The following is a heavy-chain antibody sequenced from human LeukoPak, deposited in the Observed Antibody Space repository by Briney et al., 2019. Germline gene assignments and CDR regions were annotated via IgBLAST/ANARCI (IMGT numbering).Heavy chain of an antibody. V-gene: IGHV3-48*04. D-gene: IGHD1-26*01. CDR3: ARGGELLRPADY. CDR1: GFSISLYT. Sequence: GGSLRLSCEASGFSISLYTMNWVRQAPGKGLEWVSYIHSSSETVYYGDSVKGRFTISRDNGKNSLYLQMNSLGAEDTAVYYCARGGELLRPADYWGQGALVTVSS. J-gene: IGHJ4*02. CDR2: IHSSSETV.